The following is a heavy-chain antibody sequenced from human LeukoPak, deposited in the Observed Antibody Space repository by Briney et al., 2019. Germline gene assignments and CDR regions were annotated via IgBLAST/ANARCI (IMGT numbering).Heavy chain of an antibody. Sequence: GASVKVSCKASGYTFTSYDINWVRQATGQGLEWMGWMNPNSGNTGYAQKFQGRVTITRNTSISTAYMELSSLRSEDTAVYYCARVSRSWFGELLGLNWFDPWGQGTLVTVSS. CDR1: GYTFTSYD. CDR2: MNPNSGNT. D-gene: IGHD3-10*01. J-gene: IGHJ5*02. V-gene: IGHV1-8*03. CDR3: ARVSRSWFGELLGLNWFDP.